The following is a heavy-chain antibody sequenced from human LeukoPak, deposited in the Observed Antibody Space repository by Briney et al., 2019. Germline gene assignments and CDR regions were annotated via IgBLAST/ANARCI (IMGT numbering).Heavy chain of an antibody. V-gene: IGHV3-15*01. CDR1: GFTFSNAW. J-gene: IGHJ6*02. Sequence: AGGSLRLSCAASGFTFSNAWMSWVRQAPGKGLEWVGRIKSKTDGGTTDYAAPVKGRFAISRDDSKNTLYLQMNSLKTEDTAVYYCTTDYDDSSGYNYYYGMDVWGQGTTVTVSS. D-gene: IGHD3-22*01. CDR3: TTDYDDSSGYNYYYGMDV. CDR2: IKSKTDGGTT.